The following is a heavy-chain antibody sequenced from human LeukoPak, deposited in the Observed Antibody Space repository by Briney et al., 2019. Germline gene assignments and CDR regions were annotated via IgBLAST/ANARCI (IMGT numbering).Heavy chain of an antibody. CDR3: VREPPMDSSSWYLHTLSRYYFDY. CDR1: GYTFTGYY. Sequence: ASVKVSCKASGYTFTGYYMHWVRQAPGQGLEWMGWINPNSGGTNYAQKFQGRVTMTRDTSISTAYMELSRLRSDDTAVYYCVREPPMDSSSWYLHTLSRYYFDYWGQGTLVTVSS. D-gene: IGHD6-13*01. V-gene: IGHV1-2*02. J-gene: IGHJ4*02. CDR2: INPNSGGT.